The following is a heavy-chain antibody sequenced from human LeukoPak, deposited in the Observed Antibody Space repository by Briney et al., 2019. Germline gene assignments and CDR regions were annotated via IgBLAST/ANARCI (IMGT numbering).Heavy chain of an antibody. CDR2: ISSSSSFI. CDR3: ARDPPLGSCSTISCPHLDY. CDR1: GFTFSRYS. D-gene: IGHD2-2*01. V-gene: IGHV3-21*01. J-gene: IGHJ4*02. Sequence: PGGSLRLSCAASGFTFSRYSMNWVRQAPGKGLEWVSSISSSSSFIYYADSGKGRFTISRDNAKNSLYLQMNSLRAEDTAVYYCARDPPLGSCSTISCPHLDYWGQGTLVTVSS.